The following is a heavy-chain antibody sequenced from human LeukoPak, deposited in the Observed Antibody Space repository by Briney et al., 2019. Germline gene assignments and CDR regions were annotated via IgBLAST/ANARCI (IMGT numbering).Heavy chain of an antibody. J-gene: IGHJ4*02. CDR2: IYYSGST. V-gene: IGHV4-30-4*08. CDR3: AREVLRYFDWLREYYFDY. D-gene: IGHD3-9*01. CDR1: GGSISSGDYY. Sequence: SSETLSLTCTVSGGSISSGDYYWSWIRQPPGKGLEGIGYIYYSGSTYYNPSLKSRVTISVDTSKNQFSLKLSSVTAADTAVYYCAREVLRYFDWLREYYFDYWGQGTLVTVSS.